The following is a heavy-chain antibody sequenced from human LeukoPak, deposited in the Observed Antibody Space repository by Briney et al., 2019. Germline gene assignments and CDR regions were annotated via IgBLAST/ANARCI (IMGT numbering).Heavy chain of an antibody. CDR3: SSSSWYSEYFQH. D-gene: IGHD6-13*01. CDR2: TYYRSKWYN. CDR1: GDSVSSNSAA. Sequence: SQTLSLTCAISGDSVSSNSAAWNWIRQSPSRGLEWLGRTYYRSKWYNDYAVSVKSRITINPDTSKNPYSLQLNSVPPEDTPVYYCSSSSWYSEYFQHWGQRTLVTVSS. J-gene: IGHJ1*01. V-gene: IGHV6-1*01.